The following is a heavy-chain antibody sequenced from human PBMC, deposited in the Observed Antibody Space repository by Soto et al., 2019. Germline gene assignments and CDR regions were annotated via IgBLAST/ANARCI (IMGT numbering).Heavy chain of an antibody. J-gene: IGHJ6*02. CDR2: IYYSGST. D-gene: IGHD3-10*01. CDR1: GGSISSGGYY. V-gene: IGHV4-31*03. Sequence: SETLSLTCTVSGGSISSGGYYWSWIRQRPGKGLEWIGYIYYSGSTYYNPSLKSRVTISVDTSKNQFSLKLSSVTAADTAVYYCARGETRGGYGSGSYPYYYYYGMDVWGQGTTVTVSS. CDR3: ARGETRGGYGSGSYPYYYYYGMDV.